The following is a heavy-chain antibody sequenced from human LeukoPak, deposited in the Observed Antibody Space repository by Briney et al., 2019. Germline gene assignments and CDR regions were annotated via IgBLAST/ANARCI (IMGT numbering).Heavy chain of an antibody. CDR3: AKIAPWGALTTTDGFDY. D-gene: IGHD4-17*01. J-gene: IGHJ4*02. CDR1: GFSFKNYA. CDR2: ISDNGDRT. Sequence: GGSLRLSCAASGFSFKNYAMSWVRQAPGEGLEWVSGISDNGDRTYYADSVRGRFAISRDNSKNTLYVQMDSLRVEDTAVYYCAKIAPWGALTTTDGFDYWGQGALVTVSS. V-gene: IGHV3-23*01.